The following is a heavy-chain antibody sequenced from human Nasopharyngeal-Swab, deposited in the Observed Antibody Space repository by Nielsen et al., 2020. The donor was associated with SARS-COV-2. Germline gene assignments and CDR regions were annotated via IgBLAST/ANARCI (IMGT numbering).Heavy chain of an antibody. V-gene: IGHV3-53*04. CDR2: IYSGGST. CDR1: GFTVSSNH. CDR3: ARGGYSYGYYYYGMDV. J-gene: IGHJ6*02. Sequence: GGSLRLSCAASGFTVSSNHMSWVRQAPGKGLEWVSVIYSGGSTYYADSVKGRFTISRHNSKNTLYLQMNSLRAEDTAVYYCARGGYSYGYYYYGMDVWGQGTTVTVSS. D-gene: IGHD5-18*01.